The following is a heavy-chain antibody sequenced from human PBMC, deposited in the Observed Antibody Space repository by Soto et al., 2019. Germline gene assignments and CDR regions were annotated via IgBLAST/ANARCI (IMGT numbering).Heavy chain of an antibody. V-gene: IGHV3-30*18. CDR3: AKGHYGGNSEALDY. Sequence: QVQLVESGGGVVQPGRSLRLSCAASGFTVSSYGMHWVRQAPGKGLEWVAVISYDGSNKYYADSVKGRFTISRDNSKNTLYLQMHSLRAEDTAVYYWAKGHYGGNSEALDYWGQGTLVTVSS. D-gene: IGHD4-17*01. CDR2: ISYDGSNK. J-gene: IGHJ4*02. CDR1: GFTVSSYG.